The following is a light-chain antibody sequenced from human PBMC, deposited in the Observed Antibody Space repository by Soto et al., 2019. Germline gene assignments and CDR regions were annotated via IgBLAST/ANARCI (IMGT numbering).Light chain of an antibody. J-gene: IGKJ1*01. Sequence: DIQMTQSPSSLSASVGDRVTITCRASQGISNYLAWYHQKPGKVPKLLIYAASTLQSGVPSRFSGSGSGTDFTLTISSLQPEDVGTYYCLKYNSAPWTFGQGTKVEIK. CDR2: AAS. V-gene: IGKV1-27*01. CDR1: QGISNY. CDR3: LKYNSAPWT.